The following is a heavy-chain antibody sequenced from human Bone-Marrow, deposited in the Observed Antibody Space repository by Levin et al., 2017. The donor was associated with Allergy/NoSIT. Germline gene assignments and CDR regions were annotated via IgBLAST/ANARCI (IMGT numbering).Heavy chain of an antibody. CDR1: GFTFSNTW. V-gene: IGHV3-15*07. Sequence: TGGSLRLSCAASGFTFSNTWMNWVRQAPGKGLEWVGRIKSKTDGGATDYAAPVKGRFSISRDDSRNTLYLEMNSLRTEDTAVYYCSLQYLDYWGQGTLVSVSS. CDR3: SLQYLDY. CDR2: IKSKTDGGAT. J-gene: IGHJ4*02. D-gene: IGHD5-24*01.